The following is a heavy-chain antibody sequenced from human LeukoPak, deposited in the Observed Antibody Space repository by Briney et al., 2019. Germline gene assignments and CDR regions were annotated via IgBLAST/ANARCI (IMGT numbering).Heavy chain of an antibody. CDR3: AKHSSRVAIYAFDV. CDR2: IYYSGDS. Sequence: SETLSLTCTVSGGSFNSNTNCWGWIRQPPGKGLEWIGSIYYSGDSYYNPSLKSGVTISVDTSKSQFSLKLSSVTAADTAVYHCAKHSSRVAIYAFDVWGQGTMVTVSS. CDR1: GGSFNSNTNC. D-gene: IGHD5-12*01. V-gene: IGHV4-39*01. J-gene: IGHJ3*01.